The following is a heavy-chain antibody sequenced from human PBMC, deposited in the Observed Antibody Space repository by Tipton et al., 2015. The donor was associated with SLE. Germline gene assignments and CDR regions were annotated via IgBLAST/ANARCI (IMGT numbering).Heavy chain of an antibody. CDR3: AAQPVAGLWYFDL. Sequence: TLSLTCTVSGGSISSYYWSWIRQPPGKGLEWIGYIYCSGSTNYNPSLKSRVTISVDTSKNQFSLKLSSVTAADTAVYYCAAQPVAGLWYFDLWGRGTLVTVSS. D-gene: IGHD1-14*01. J-gene: IGHJ2*01. V-gene: IGHV4-59*01. CDR2: IYCSGST. CDR1: GGSISSYY.